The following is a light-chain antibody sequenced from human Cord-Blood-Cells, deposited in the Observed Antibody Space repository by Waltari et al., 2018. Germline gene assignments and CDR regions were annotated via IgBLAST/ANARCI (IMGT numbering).Light chain of an antibody. V-gene: IGKV3-11*01. J-gene: IGKJ2*01. CDR3: QQLSNWPPYT. CDR1: QSVSSY. CDR2: DAS. Sequence: EIVLTQSPATLSLSPGERATLSCRTSQSVSSYFAWYQQNPGQAPRLLIYDASNRATGIPARFSGSASGTDFTLTISSLEPEDFAVYYCQQLSNWPPYTFGQGTKLEIK.